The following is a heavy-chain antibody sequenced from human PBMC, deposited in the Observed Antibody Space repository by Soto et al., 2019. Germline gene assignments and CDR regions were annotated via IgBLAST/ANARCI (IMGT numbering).Heavy chain of an antibody. CDR3: ARDRGGSDSGRYFYYGMDV. V-gene: IGHV1-46*01. CDR2: INPSGGST. D-gene: IGHD1-26*01. Sequence: ASVKVSCKASGYTFTSYYMHWVRQAPGQGLEWMGIINPSGGSTSYAQKFQGRVTMTRDTSTSTVYMELSSLRSDDTAVYYCARDRGGSDSGRYFYYGMDVGGQGTKV. CDR1: GYTFTSYY. J-gene: IGHJ6*02.